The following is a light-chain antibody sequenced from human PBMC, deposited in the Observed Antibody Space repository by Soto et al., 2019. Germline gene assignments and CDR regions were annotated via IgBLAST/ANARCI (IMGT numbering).Light chain of an antibody. CDR2: GAS. J-gene: IGKJ4*01. V-gene: IGKV3-20*01. Sequence: EIVLTQSPGTLSLSPGERATLSCRASQSVSSSYLAWYQQKPGQAPRLLIYGASSRATGIPDRFSGSGSGTDFTLTISRLEPEDFAVYYCQPYGSSPSGTFGGGTKVEIK. CDR3: QPYGSSPSGT. CDR1: QSVSSSY.